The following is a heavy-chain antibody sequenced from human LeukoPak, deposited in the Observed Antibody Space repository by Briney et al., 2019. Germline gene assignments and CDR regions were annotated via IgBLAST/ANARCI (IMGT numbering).Heavy chain of an antibody. CDR3: AKDGPWYSSSWYGDWFDP. D-gene: IGHD6-13*01. CDR2: IKHDGSEE. J-gene: IGHJ5*02. V-gene: IGHV3-7*01. Sequence: GGSLRLSCAASGFTFSNYWMSWVRQAPGKGLEWVANIKHDGSEESYVDSVKGRFAISRDNSKNTLYLQMNSLRAEDTAVYYCAKDGPWYSSSWYGDWFDPWGQGTLVTVSS. CDR1: GFTFSNYW.